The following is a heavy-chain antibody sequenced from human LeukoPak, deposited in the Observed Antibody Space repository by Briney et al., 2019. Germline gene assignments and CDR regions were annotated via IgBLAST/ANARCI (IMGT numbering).Heavy chain of an antibody. CDR3: ARLESQVFDY. CDR1: GFTLSSYW. D-gene: IGHD1-1*01. J-gene: IGHJ4*02. CDR2: IKQDGSEK. V-gene: IGHV3-7*01. Sequence: PGGSLRLSCAASGFTLSSYWMSWVRQAPGKGLEWVANIKQDGSEKYYVDSVKGRFTISRDNAKNSLYLQMNSLRAEDTAVYYCARLESQVFDYWGQGTLVTVSS.